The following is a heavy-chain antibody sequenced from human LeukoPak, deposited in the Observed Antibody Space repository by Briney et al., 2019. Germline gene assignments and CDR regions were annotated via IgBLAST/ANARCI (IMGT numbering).Heavy chain of an antibody. Sequence: GASVKVSCKASGYTFTSYGISWVRQAPGQGLEWMGWISAYNGKKNYAQKLQGRVTMTTDTSTSTAYMELRRLRADDTAVYYCARVSYGYYWFDPWGQGTLVTVSS. CDR2: ISAYNGKK. D-gene: IGHD5-18*01. CDR1: GYTFTSYG. J-gene: IGHJ5*02. V-gene: IGHV1-18*01. CDR3: ARVSYGYYWFDP.